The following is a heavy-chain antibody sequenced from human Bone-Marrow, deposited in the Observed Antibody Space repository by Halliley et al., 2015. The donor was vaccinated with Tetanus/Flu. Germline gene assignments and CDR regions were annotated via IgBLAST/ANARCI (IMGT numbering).Heavy chain of an antibody. J-gene: IGHJ4*02. CDR1: GFTFSDVW. CDR3: AAGDCGGGSGRSFDF. V-gene: IGHV3-15*01. Sequence: SLRLSCAASGFTFSDVWMHWVRQAPGKAPEWVGRIKRKIDGETTDYAAPVKGRFTISRDDSTDTLYLRMNSLKTEDTAVYSCAAGDCGGGSGRSFDFWGQGTLGTVSS. CDR2: IKRKIDGETT. D-gene: IGHD2-15*01.